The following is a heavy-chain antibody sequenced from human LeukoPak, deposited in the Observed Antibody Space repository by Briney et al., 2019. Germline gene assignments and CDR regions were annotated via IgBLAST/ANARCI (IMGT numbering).Heavy chain of an antibody. V-gene: IGHV3-23*01. CDR1: GFTFTNAW. Sequence: GGSLRLSCAASGFTFTNAWMSWVRQAPGKGLEWVSTITGTGGTTYYADSVKGRFTISRDNSMDTLYLQMNSLRAEDTAVYYCAKRGYYYDSSAYYYFDYWGQGTLVTVSS. D-gene: IGHD3-22*01. J-gene: IGHJ4*02. CDR3: AKRGYYYDSSAYYYFDY. CDR2: ITGTGGTT.